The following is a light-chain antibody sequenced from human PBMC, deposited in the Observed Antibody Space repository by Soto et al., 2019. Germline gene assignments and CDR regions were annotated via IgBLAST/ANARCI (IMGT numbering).Light chain of an antibody. CDR2: VGTGGIVG. J-gene: IGLJ2*01. V-gene: IGLV9-49*01. CDR3: GADHGSGSNFVV. Sequence: QAVVTQPPSASASLGASVTLTCTLSSGYSNYKVDWYQQRPGKGPRFVMRVGTGGIVGSKGDGIPDRFSVLGSGLNRYLTIKNIQEEDESDCHCGADHGSGSNFVVFGGGTKLTVL. CDR1: SGYSNYK.